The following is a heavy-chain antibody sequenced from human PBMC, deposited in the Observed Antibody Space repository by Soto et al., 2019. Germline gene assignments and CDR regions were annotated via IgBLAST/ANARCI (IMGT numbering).Heavy chain of an antibody. V-gene: IGHV3-30*09. CDR3: ARGGGYSGYDPLGY. Sequence: PGGSLRLSCAASGFTFNTYVMHWVRQAPGKGLEWLAFVSSAGGSKYYADSVTGRFAISRDNSQNTLHLQMNSLGPEDTAVYYCARGGGYSGYDPLGYWGQGTLVTVSS. J-gene: IGHJ4*02. D-gene: IGHD5-12*01. CDR2: VSSAGGSK. CDR1: GFTFNTYV.